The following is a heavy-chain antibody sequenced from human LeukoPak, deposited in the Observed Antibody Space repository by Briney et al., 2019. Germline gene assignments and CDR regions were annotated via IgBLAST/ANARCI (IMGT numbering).Heavy chain of an antibody. J-gene: IGHJ3*02. CDR2: ISRSSSTI. D-gene: IGHD6-6*01. Sequence: GGSLRLSCAASGFTFSSYSMNWVRQAPRKGLEWVSYISRSSSTIYYADSVKGRFTISRDNAKNSLFLQMNSLRAEDTAVYYCARGRGYSSSSDAFDIWGQGTMVTVSS. V-gene: IGHV3-48*04. CDR3: ARGRGYSSSSDAFDI. CDR1: GFTFSSYS.